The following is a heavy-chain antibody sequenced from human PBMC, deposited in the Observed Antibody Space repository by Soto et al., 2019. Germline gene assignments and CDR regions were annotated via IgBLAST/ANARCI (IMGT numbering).Heavy chain of an antibody. CDR3: AKDHGGSYGLNWFDP. J-gene: IGHJ5*02. V-gene: IGHV3-23*01. Sequence: EVQLLESGGGLVQPGGSLRLSCAASGFTFSSYAMSWVRQAPGKGLEWVSAISGSGGSTYYADSVKGRFTISRDNSKNTLYLQMNSLRAEDTAVYYCAKDHGGSYGLNWFDPWGQGTLVTSPQ. CDR1: GFTFSSYA. CDR2: ISGSGGST. D-gene: IGHD1-26*01.